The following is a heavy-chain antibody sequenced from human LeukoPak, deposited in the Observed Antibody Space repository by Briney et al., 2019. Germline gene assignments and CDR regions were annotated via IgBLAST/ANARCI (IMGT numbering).Heavy chain of an antibody. J-gene: IGHJ6*03. CDR3: ARSSSGSGGYYMDV. Sequence: PSETLSLTCTVSGGSISSSSYYWGWIRQPPGKGLEWIGSIYYSGSTYYNPSLKSRVTISVDTSKNQFSLKLSSVTAADTAVYYCARSSSGSGGYYMDVWGKGTTVTVSS. D-gene: IGHD1-26*01. CDR2: IYYSGST. V-gene: IGHV4-39*01. CDR1: GGSISSSSYY.